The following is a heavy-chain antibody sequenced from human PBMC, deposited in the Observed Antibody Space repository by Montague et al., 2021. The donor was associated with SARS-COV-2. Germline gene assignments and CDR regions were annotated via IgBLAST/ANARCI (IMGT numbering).Heavy chain of an antibody. CDR2: TFVGAST. D-gene: IGHD2-2*01. V-gene: IGHV4-4*07. Sequence: SETLSLTCPVPGGSTSGYYWGWVRQAAGQSLEWIGRTFVGASTDYNPSLMSRFSLSGDKSKNQFSLKVTSVTAADTAIYYCARGMAPEGRWFDSWGHGMLVTVSS. CDR1: GGSTSGYY. CDR3: ARGMAPEGRWFDS. J-gene: IGHJ5*01.